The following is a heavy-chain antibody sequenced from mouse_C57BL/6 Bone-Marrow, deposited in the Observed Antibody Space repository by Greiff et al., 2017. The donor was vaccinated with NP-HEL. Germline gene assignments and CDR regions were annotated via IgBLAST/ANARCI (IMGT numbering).Heavy chain of an antibody. CDR3: AIRPITTVDY. CDR1: GYTFTDYY. Sequence: VHVKQSGPELVKPGASVKISCKASGYTFTDYYMNWVKQSHGKSLEWIGDINPNNGGTSYNQKFKGKATLTVDKSSSTAYMELRSLTSEDSAVYYCAIRPITTVDYWGQGTTLTVSS. D-gene: IGHD1-1*01. V-gene: IGHV1-26*01. J-gene: IGHJ2*01. CDR2: INPNNGGT.